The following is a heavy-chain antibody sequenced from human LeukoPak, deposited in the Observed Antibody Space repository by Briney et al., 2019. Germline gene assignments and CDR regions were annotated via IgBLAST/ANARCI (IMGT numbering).Heavy chain of an antibody. CDR3: ARVGSNFGSGSYFDY. D-gene: IGHD3-10*01. CDR2: ITPGGDIT. CDR1: GLTFSTYA. Sequence: GGSLRLACAASGLTFSTYAMTWVRQAPGEGLEWVSFITPGGDITLYADSVKGRFTISRDNAKNSLYLQMNSLRAEDTAVYYCARVGSNFGSGSYFDYWGQGTLVTVSS. J-gene: IGHJ4*02. V-gene: IGHV3-23*01.